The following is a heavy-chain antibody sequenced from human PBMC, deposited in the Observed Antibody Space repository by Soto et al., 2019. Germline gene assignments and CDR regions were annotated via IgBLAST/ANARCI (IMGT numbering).Heavy chain of an antibody. Sequence: EDQLVESGGGLVQPGGSLRLTCAVSGFSFRSDWMNWVRQAPGKGLEWVAHTNQDGSEKYYFDSVKGRFTIFRDNAKNSLYLQMNSLRAEDTAVYYCSGGVGDAIWGQGTLVTVSS. CDR3: SGGVGDAI. CDR2: TNQDGSEK. V-gene: IGHV3-7*04. D-gene: IGHD1-26*01. CDR1: GFSFRSDW. J-gene: IGHJ4*02.